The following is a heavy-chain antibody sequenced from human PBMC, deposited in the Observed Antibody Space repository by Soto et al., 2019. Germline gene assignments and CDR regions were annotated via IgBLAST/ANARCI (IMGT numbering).Heavy chain of an antibody. J-gene: IGHJ6*02. D-gene: IGHD6-19*01. Sequence: ASVKVSCKASGYTFTSYAMHWVRQAPGQRLEWMGWINAGNGNTKYSQKFQGRVTITRDTSASTAYMELSSLRSEDTAVYYCARVGLGLYYYGMDVWGQGTTVTVSS. CDR2: INAGNGNT. CDR3: ARVGLGLYYYGMDV. CDR1: GYTFTSYA. V-gene: IGHV1-3*01.